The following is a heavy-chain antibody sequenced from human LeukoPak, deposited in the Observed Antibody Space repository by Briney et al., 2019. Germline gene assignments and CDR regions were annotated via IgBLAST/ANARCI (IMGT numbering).Heavy chain of an antibody. D-gene: IGHD4/OR15-4a*01. CDR2: TYPGDSDT. J-gene: IGHJ4*02. CDR1: GYSFSNYR. CDR3: ARHGGPTMVVSHDC. V-gene: IGHV5-51*01. Sequence: GESLKTSCKGSGYSFSNYRIAWVRQMPGKGLEWMGITYPGDSDTRYSPAFQGQVTISADKSISTAYLQWSSLKASDTAMYYCARHGGPTMVVSHDCWGQGTLVTVPS.